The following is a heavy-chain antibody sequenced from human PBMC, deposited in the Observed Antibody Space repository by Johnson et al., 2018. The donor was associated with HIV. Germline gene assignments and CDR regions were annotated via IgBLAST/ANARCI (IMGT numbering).Heavy chain of an antibody. D-gene: IGHD4-17*01. CDR3: ARRRRYGDYFADAFDI. V-gene: IGHV3-11*01. J-gene: IGHJ3*02. CDR2: ISWNSGSI. Sequence: HVQLVESGGGLVKPGGSLRLSCVASGFTFSDYYMGWIHQAPGKGLEWVSGISWNSGSIGYADSVKGRFTISRDNAKNSLYLQMNSLRAEDTALYYCARRRRYGDYFADAFDIWGQGTMVTVSS. CDR1: GFTFSDYY.